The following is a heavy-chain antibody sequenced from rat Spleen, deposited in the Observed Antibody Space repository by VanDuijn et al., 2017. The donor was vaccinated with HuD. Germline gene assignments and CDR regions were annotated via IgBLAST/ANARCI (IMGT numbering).Heavy chain of an antibody. D-gene: IGHD1-4*01. CDR2: ISTGGGNT. Sequence: EVQLVESGGGLVQPGRSLKLSCAASGFTFSNYDMAWVRQAPTKGLEWIASISTGGGNTYYRDSVKGRFTISRDNAKNTQYLQMDSLRSEDTATYYCARLPGYNPYYYIMDAWGQGSLVTVSS. CDR3: ARLPGYNPYYYIMDA. J-gene: IGHJ4*01. CDR1: GFTFSNYD. V-gene: IGHV5S13*01.